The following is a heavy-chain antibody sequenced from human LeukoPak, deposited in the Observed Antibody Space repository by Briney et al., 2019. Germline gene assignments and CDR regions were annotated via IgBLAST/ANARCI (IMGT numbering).Heavy chain of an antibody. V-gene: IGHV3-23*01. CDR1: VFTFNTYT. J-gene: IGHJ6*03. Sequence: GGSLRLSCAASVFTFNTYTMNWVRQAPGKGLEWVSAISGSGDSTYYADSVKGRFTISRDNSKNTLYLQVNSLRSEDTAVYYCAKDGVIGWAYMDVWGKGTTVTVSS. CDR3: AKDGVIGWAYMDV. D-gene: IGHD6-19*01. CDR2: ISGSGDST.